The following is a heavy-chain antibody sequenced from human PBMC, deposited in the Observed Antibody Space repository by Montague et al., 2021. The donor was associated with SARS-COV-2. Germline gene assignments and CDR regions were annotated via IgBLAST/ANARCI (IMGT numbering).Heavy chain of an antibody. D-gene: IGHD3-10*01. CDR3: ARTAGTDYTGYYYYAMDV. CDR1: GFSLSTSGMC. CDR2: IDWDDDK. V-gene: IGHV2-70*11. Sequence: PALVKPTQTLTLTCTFSGFSLSTSGMCVSWIRQPPGKALEWLARIDWDDDKYYSTSLKTRLTISKDTSKNQVALTMTNMDPVDTATYYCARTAGTDYTGYYYYAMDVWGQGTTVTVSS. J-gene: IGHJ6*02.